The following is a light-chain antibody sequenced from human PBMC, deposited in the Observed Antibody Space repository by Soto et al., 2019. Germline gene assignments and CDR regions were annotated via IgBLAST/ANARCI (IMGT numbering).Light chain of an antibody. V-gene: IGLV7-43*01. CDR3: LLYSGGAVI. CDR2: STN. J-gene: IGLJ2*01. CDR1: TGAVTSGYY. Sequence: QTVVTQEPSLTVSPGGTVTLNCAASTGAVTSGYYPNWLQQRPGQAPRSLIYSTNNKHSWTPARFSGSLLGGKAALTLSGVQPEDEAEYFCLLYSGGAVIFGGGTQLTVL.